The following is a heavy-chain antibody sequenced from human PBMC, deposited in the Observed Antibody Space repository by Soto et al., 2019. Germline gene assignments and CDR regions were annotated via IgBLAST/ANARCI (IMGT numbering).Heavy chain of an antibody. CDR2: ICDDGSNK. V-gene: IGHV3-33*01. J-gene: IGHJ4*02. CDR3: ARDQVITMVRGVTITPLGX. Sequence: GGSLRLSCAASGFTFSNCGMHWVRQAPGKGLEWVGFICDDGSNKYYGDSVKGRVTISRDNSKNTLYLQMNSLRAEDTAVYYCARDQVITMVRGVTITPLGXWGQVTLVTVSX. CDR1: GFTFSNCG. D-gene: IGHD3-10*01.